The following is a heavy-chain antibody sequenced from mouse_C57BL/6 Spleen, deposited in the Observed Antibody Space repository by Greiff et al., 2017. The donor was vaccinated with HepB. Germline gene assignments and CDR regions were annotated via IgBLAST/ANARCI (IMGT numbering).Heavy chain of an antibody. D-gene: IGHD2-4*01. V-gene: IGHV1-64*01. CDR1: GYTFTSYW. CDR2: IHPNSGST. J-gene: IGHJ4*01. CDR3: ARRPNDYDGAMDY. Sequence: VKLQQPGAELVKPGASVKLSCKASGYTFTSYWMHWVKQRPGQGLEWIGMIHPNSGSTNYNEKFKSKATLTVDKSSSTAYMQLSSLTSEDSAVYYCARRPNDYDGAMDYWGQGTSVTVSS.